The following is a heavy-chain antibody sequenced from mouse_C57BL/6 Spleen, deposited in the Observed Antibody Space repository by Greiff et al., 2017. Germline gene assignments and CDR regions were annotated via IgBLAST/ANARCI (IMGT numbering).Heavy chain of an antibody. D-gene: IGHD3-1*01. CDR3: ARSGRDESNYFDY. CDR2: IDPSDSYT. CDR1: GYTFTSYW. J-gene: IGHJ2*01. V-gene: IGHV1-69*01. Sequence: VQLQQPGAELVMPGASVKLSCKASGYTFTSYWMHWVKQRPGHGLEWIGEIDPSDSYTNYNQKVKGQSTLTVDKSSSTAYRQLSSLTSEDSAVYYWARSGRDESNYFDYGGQGTTLTVSS.